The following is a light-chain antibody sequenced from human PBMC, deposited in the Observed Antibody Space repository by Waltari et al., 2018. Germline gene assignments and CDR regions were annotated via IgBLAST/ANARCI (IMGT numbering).Light chain of an antibody. V-gene: IGKV1-39*01. J-gene: IGKJ3*01. CDR2: AAS. CDR3: QHSYSTPPFT. Sequence: DIQMTQSPSSLSASVGARVTISCRASQTISIYLNWFQQKPGKAPKLLIYAASSLQSGGPSRFSGSGSGTDFTLTISSLQPEDFATYYCQHSYSTPPFTFGPGTKVDIK. CDR1: QTISIY.